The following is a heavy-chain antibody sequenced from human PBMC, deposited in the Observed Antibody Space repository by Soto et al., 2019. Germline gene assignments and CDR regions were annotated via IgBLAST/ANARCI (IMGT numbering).Heavy chain of an antibody. CDR3: AKPVFSSSDYQSRAFDV. Sequence: GGSLRLSCAASEFSFNSYSMSCFRQTPGKGLEWVSVVTGSGTVTFYADSVKGRFTISRDNSRDTLYLQMNSLRAEDTAVYYCAKPVFSSSDYQSRAFDVWGPGTMDTVSS. V-gene: IGHV3-23*01. D-gene: IGHD5-12*01. J-gene: IGHJ3*01. CDR1: EFSFNSYS. CDR2: VTGSGTVT.